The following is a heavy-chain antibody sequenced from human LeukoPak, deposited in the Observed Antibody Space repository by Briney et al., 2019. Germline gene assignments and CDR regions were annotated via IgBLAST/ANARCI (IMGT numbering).Heavy chain of an antibody. D-gene: IGHD1-14*01. Sequence: SQTLSLTCAISGDSFSGDSATWNWIRQSPSRGLEWLVRTYYRSKWYNDYAIFVKSRIAINPDTSKNQFSLQLNSVTPEDTAIYYCARALVRNQYGLDVWGQGTTVTVSS. J-gene: IGHJ6*02. CDR1: GDSFSGDSAT. CDR3: ARALVRNQYGLDV. V-gene: IGHV6-1*01. CDR2: TYYRSKWYN.